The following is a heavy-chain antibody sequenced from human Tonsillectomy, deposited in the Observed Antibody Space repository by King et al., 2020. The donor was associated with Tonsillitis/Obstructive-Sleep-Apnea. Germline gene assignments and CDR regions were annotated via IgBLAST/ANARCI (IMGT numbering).Heavy chain of an antibody. J-gene: IGHJ4*02. Sequence: VQLQESDPGLVKPSETLSLTCTVSGGSISSYYWSWIRQPPGKGLEWIGYIYYSVSTNYHPSLKSRVTISVDTSKNQFSLKLRSVTAADTAVYYCARAYSSSWSFDYWGQGTLVTVSS. D-gene: IGHD6-13*01. CDR3: ARAYSSSWSFDY. CDR1: GGSISSYY. CDR2: IYYSVST. V-gene: IGHV4-59*01.